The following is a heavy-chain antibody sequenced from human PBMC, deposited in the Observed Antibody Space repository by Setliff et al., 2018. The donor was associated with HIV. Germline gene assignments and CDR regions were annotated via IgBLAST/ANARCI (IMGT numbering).Heavy chain of an antibody. J-gene: IGHJ3*02. CDR1: GFIFSSYW. Sequence: GGSLRLSCSVSGFIFSSYWMNWVRQTPGKGREWVAKIKQDGSETSYVDSVKGRFTVSRDNAKNTVYLQMNSLRVDDTAIYYCAREGATTAGFDIWGRGTMVTVSS. CDR3: AREGATTAGFDI. CDR2: IKQDGSET. D-gene: IGHD6-19*01. V-gene: IGHV3-7*01.